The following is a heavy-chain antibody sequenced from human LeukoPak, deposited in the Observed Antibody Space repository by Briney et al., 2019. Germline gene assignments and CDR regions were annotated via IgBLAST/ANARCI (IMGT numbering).Heavy chain of an antibody. CDR2: IYTSGST. J-gene: IGHJ3*02. CDR1: GGSISSYY. Sequence: PSETLSLTCTVSGGSISSYYWSWIRQPAGKGLEWIGRIYTSGSTNYNPSLKSRVTMSVDTSKNQFSLKLSSVTAADTAVYYCARDGSWGYYDSSGYDVKNAFDIWGQGTMVTVSS. V-gene: IGHV4-4*07. D-gene: IGHD3-22*01. CDR3: ARDGSWGYYDSSGYDVKNAFDI.